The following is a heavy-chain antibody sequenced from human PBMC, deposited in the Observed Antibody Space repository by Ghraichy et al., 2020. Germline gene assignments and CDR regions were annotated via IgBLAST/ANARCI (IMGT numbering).Heavy chain of an antibody. J-gene: IGHJ6*02. CDR1: GFTFSSYS. CDR3: ATPYYNYWSGYLPAGGMDV. D-gene: IGHD3-3*01. CDR2: IAATTGDI. Sequence: SCAASGFTFSSYSMNWVRQAPGKGLEWVSTIAATTGDIYYADSVKGRVTSSRDSAKNSLYLQLNSLRDEDTAVYYCATPYYNYWSGYLPAGGMDVWGQGTTVTVSS. V-gene: IGHV3-48*02.